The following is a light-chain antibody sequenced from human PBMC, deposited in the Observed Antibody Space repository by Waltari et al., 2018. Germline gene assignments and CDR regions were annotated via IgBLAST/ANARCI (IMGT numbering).Light chain of an antibody. J-gene: IGLJ3*02. CDR3: FFYMGSGIWV. Sequence: QTVVTQEPSLSVSPGGTVTLTCALSSGSVSTTSYATWYQQTPGQPPRTRVYKGNRPASGVPDRFSGSSLWNKAALTITGAQADDESHYFCFFYMGSGIWVSGGGTKLTVL. V-gene: IGLV8-61*01. CDR1: SGSVSTTSY. CDR2: KGN.